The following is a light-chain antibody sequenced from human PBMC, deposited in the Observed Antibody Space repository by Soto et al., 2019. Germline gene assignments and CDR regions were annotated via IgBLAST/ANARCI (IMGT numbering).Light chain of an antibody. CDR1: QSVDNY. J-gene: IGKJ2*01. V-gene: IGKV3-11*01. CDR3: QQYGTWPPT. CDR2: YAS. Sequence: EAMLTQSPATLSLSPGERATLSCRASQSVDNYLTWYQQKPGQAPRLLISYASNRATGIPSRFSESRSGTHFTLTISSLEPEDFAVYYCQQYGTWPPTFGQGTKLEIK.